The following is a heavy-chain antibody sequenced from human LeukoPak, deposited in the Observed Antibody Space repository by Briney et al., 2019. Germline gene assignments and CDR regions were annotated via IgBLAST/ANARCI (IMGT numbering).Heavy chain of an antibody. CDR2: ISGSGGNT. J-gene: IGHJ4*02. V-gene: IGHV3-23*01. Sequence: GGSLRLSCAASGFTFSSYAMSWVRQAPGKGLEWVSAISGSGGNTYYADSVKGRFTISRDNSKNTLYLQMNSLRAEGTAVYYCASFLGDDYFDYWGQGTLVTVSS. D-gene: IGHD3-3*01. CDR3: ASFLGDDYFDY. CDR1: GFTFSSYA.